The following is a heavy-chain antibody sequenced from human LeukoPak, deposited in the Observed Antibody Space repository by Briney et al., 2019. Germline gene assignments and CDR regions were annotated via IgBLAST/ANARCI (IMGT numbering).Heavy chain of an antibody. Sequence: GGALRLSRRGIRFTLADYVLSWVRPAPSKEGEGVALIKTQDYGATTEYAAALRGRFTVSRDDSKCVAYLQLNRLTIDDTATYYCSRDHFRTATTRAPWFDPWGQGTLVTVSS. CDR1: RFTLADYV. D-gene: IGHD1-14*01. J-gene: IGHJ5*02. V-gene: IGHV3-49*04. CDR2: IKTQDYGATT. CDR3: SRDHFRTATTRAPWFDP.